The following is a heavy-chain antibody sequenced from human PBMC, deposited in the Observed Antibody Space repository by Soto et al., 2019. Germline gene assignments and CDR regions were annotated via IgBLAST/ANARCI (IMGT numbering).Heavy chain of an antibody. Sequence: QVQLQESGPGLVKPSQTLSLTWTVSGGSIRGGDYYWSWIRQHPGKGLEWIGYIFYSGNSFYNPSLKSGVTISVDTSKNQFSLQLSSVTAADTAIYYCARLSSLYYNSDYGGYYFDYWGQGTLVSVSS. CDR3: ARLSSLYYNSDYGGYYFDY. V-gene: IGHV4-31*02. D-gene: IGHD3-10*01. J-gene: IGHJ4*02. CDR1: GGSIRGGDYY. CDR2: IFYSGNS.